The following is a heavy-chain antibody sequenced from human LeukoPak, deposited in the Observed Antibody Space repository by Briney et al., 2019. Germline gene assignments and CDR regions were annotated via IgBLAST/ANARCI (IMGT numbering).Heavy chain of an antibody. Sequence: GGSLRLSCAASGFTFSSYAMHWVRQAPGKGLEWVAVISYDGSNKYYADSVKGRFTISRDNSKNTLYLQMNSLRAEDTAVYYCARDRYDFWSGYPGYFDLWGRGTLVTVSS. CDR3: ARDRYDFWSGYPGYFDL. J-gene: IGHJ2*01. CDR2: ISYDGSNK. CDR1: GFTFSSYA. D-gene: IGHD3-3*01. V-gene: IGHV3-30-3*01.